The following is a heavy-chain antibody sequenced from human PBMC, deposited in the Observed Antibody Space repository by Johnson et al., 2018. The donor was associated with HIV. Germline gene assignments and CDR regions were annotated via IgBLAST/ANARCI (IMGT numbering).Heavy chain of an antibody. V-gene: IGHV3-30*18. CDR3: AKGFFELDDAFDI. CDR2: ISYDGTYE. D-gene: IGHD3/OR15-3a*01. Sequence: QVQLVESGGGVVQPGTSLRLSCAASGFTFSTYGMHWVRQAPGKGLEWVAVISYDGTYEFYADSVKGRFTISRDNSKSTLYLQISSLRVEDTAVYYCAKGFFELDDAFDIWGQGTMVTVSS. CDR1: GFTFSTYG. J-gene: IGHJ3*02.